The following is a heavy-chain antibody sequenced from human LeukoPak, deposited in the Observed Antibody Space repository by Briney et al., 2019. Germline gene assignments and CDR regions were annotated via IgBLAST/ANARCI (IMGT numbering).Heavy chain of an antibody. CDR3: AKALQTYY. J-gene: IGHJ4*02. Sequence: GGSLRLSCAASRFTLSVYGMHWVREAPGKGPEWLAVIGHDGSFKLSPDSVNGRLTSPRDNSKNTLYLQMNSLRAEDTAVYYCAKALQTYYWGQGTLVTVSS. CDR1: RFTLSVYG. D-gene: IGHD2-15*01. V-gene: IGHV3-33*06. CDR2: IGHDGSFK.